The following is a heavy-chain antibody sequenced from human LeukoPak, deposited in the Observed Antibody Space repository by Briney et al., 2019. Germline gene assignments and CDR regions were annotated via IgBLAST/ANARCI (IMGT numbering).Heavy chain of an antibody. V-gene: IGHV1-8*01. CDR2: MNPNSGNT. CDR3: AKDRVEWELRRGSGYFDY. D-gene: IGHD1-26*01. Sequence: GASVKVSCKASGYTFTSYDINWVRQATGQGLEWMGWMNPNSGNTGYAQKFQGRVTMTRNTSISTAYMELSSLRSEDTALYYCAKDRVEWELRRGSGYFDYWGQGTLVTVSS. CDR1: GYTFTSYD. J-gene: IGHJ4*02.